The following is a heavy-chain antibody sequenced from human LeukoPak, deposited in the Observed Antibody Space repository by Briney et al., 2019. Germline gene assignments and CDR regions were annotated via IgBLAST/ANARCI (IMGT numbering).Heavy chain of an antibody. CDR1: GYTFTGYY. J-gene: IGHJ4*02. D-gene: IGHD3-22*01. V-gene: IGHV1-2*02. CDR3: ASPYDSSGSWNY. CDR2: INPNSGGT. Sequence: ASVKVSCKASGYTFTGYYMHWVRQAPGQGLEWMGWINPNSGGTNYAQKLQGRVTMTRDTSISTAYMELSRLRSDDTAVYYCASPYDSSGSWNYWGQGNLVTVSS.